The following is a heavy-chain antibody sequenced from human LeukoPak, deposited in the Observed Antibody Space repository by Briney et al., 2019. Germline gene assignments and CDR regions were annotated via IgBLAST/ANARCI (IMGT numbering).Heavy chain of an antibody. J-gene: IGHJ6*02. V-gene: IGHV3-30-3*01. CDR1: GFTFSSYA. D-gene: IGHD3-10*01. Sequence: GALRLSCAASGFTFSSYAMHWVRQAPGKGLEWVAVISYDGSNKYYADSVKGRFTISRDNSKNTLYLQMDSLRSEDTSVFYCTREVLVRGVRYYGMDVWGQGTTVTVSS. CDR2: ISYDGSNK. CDR3: TREVLVRGVRYYGMDV.